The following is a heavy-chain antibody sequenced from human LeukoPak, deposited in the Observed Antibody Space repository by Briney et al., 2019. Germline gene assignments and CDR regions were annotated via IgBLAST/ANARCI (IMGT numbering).Heavy chain of an antibody. J-gene: IGHJ6*03. V-gene: IGHV4-61*02. CDR1: GGSISSGSYY. Sequence: SETLSLTCTVSGGSISSGSYYWSWIRQPAGKGLEWIGRIYTSGSTNYNPSLKSRVTISVDTSKNQFSLKLSSVTAADTAVYYCASTLWFGEPPNYYYYYMDVWGKGTTVTVSS. D-gene: IGHD3-10*01. CDR3: ASTLWFGEPPNYYYYYMDV. CDR2: IYTSGST.